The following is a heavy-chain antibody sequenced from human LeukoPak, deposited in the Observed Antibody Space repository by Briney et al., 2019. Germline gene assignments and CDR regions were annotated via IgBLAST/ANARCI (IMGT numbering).Heavy chain of an antibody. Sequence: PGGSLRLSCAASGFTFSSYSMNWVRQAPGKGLEWVSSISSSSSCIYYADSVKGRFTISRDNAKNSLYLQMNSLRAEDTAVYYCARDYYDTYTLGYWGQGTLVTVSS. CDR1: GFTFSSYS. CDR3: ARDYYDTYTLGY. D-gene: IGHD3-22*01. CDR2: ISSSSSCI. V-gene: IGHV3-21*01. J-gene: IGHJ4*02.